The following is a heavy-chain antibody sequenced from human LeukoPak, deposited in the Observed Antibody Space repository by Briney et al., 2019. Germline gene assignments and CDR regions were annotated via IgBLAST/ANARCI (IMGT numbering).Heavy chain of an antibody. CDR1: GYTLTELS. CDR2: FDPEDGET. Sequence: ASVKVSCKVSGYTLTELSMHWVRQAPGKGLEWMGGFDPEDGETIYAQKFQGRVTMTEDTSTDTAYMELSSLRSEDTAVYYCATAHKLESTRKSNSYYLDYWGQGTLVTVSS. J-gene: IGHJ4*02. CDR3: ATAHKLESTRKSNSYYLDY. D-gene: IGHD1-1*01. V-gene: IGHV1-24*01.